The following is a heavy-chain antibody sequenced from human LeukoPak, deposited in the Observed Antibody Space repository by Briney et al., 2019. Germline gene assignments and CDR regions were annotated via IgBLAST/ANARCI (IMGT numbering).Heavy chain of an antibody. CDR2: TTAGGDYT. J-gene: IGHJ4*02. Sequence: PGGSLRLSCAASGFTFSNNAMSWVRQAPGKGLEWVSATTAGGDYTYYADSVKGRFTISRDNAKNSLYLQMNSLRVEDTAVYYCARAEGSGSSFDYWGQGTLVTVAS. V-gene: IGHV3-23*01. CDR3: ARAEGSGSSFDY. D-gene: IGHD3-10*01. CDR1: GFTFSNNA.